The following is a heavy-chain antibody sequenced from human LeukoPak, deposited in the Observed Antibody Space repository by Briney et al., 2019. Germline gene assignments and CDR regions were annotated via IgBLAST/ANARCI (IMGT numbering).Heavy chain of an antibody. CDR2: IKQDGSER. J-gene: IGHJ3*02. CDR1: GFTFGTFW. V-gene: IGHV3-7*04. Sequence: GGSLSLSCAGFGFTFGTFWMAWVRQAPGKGREWVANIKQDGSERYNVDSVKGRFTISRDNVKNSLYLQMNSLRAEDTAVYYCARAENGAFDIWGQGTMGTVSS. CDR3: ARAENGAFDI.